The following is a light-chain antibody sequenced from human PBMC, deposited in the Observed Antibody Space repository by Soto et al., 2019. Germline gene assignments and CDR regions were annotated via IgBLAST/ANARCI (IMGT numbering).Light chain of an antibody. CDR1: QSISSG. CDR2: DAS. Sequence: DIRMTRSPSTLSASVGDRVTITCRAGQSISSGLAWYQQKPGKAPKLLIYDASSLESGVPSRFSGSGSGTEFTLTISSLQPDDFATYYCQQYNSYSWTFGQGTKVEIK. CDR3: QQYNSYSWT. J-gene: IGKJ1*01. V-gene: IGKV1-5*01.